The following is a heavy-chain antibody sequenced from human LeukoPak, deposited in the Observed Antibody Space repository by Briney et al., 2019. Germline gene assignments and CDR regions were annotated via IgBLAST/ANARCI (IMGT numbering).Heavy chain of an antibody. V-gene: IGHV3-30*02. Sequence: GGSLRLSCAASGFTFSSYGMHWVRQAPGKGLEWVAFIRYDGSNKYYAYSVKGRFTISRDNSKNTLYLQMNSLRDEDTAVYYCAKDRLDYYGSGSYSDYWGQGTLVTVSS. D-gene: IGHD3-10*01. CDR1: GFTFSSYG. CDR2: IRYDGSNK. CDR3: AKDRLDYYGSGSYSDY. J-gene: IGHJ4*02.